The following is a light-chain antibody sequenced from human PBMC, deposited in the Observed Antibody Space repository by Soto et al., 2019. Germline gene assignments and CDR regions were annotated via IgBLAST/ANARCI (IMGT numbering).Light chain of an antibody. Sequence: DIQMTQSPFALSASVGDRVTITCRTSQNVNIYLNWYQQKPGKPPKLLVYTASTLQTGVPPRFSGSGSGTEFTLTISSLQPEDFAYYYCQESYTPSFTFGPGTKVDIK. CDR2: TAS. CDR3: QESYTPSFT. J-gene: IGKJ3*01. V-gene: IGKV1-39*01. CDR1: QNVNIY.